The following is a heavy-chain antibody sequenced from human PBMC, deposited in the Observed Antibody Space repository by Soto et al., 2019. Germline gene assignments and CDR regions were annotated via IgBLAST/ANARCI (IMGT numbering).Heavy chain of an antibody. D-gene: IGHD2-15*01. J-gene: IGHJ6*02. CDR3: ARDRLVAATSAPPYCYYGMDV. Sequence: SLRLSCATSGFTFSSYSMNWVRQAPGMGLEWVSSISSSSRYIYYADSVRGRFTISRDNAKNSLYLQINSLRAEDTAVYYCARDRLVAATSAPPYCYYGMDVWGQGTTVTVSS. CDR2: ISSSSRYI. CDR1: GFTFSSYS. V-gene: IGHV3-21*01.